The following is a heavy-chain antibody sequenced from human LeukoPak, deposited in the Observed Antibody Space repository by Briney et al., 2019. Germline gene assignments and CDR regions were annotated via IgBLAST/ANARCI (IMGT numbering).Heavy chain of an antibody. J-gene: IGHJ6*03. Sequence: SETLPLTCAVYGGSFSGYYWSWIRQPPGKGLEWIGEINHSGSTNYNPSLKSRVTISVDTSKNQFSLKLSSVTAADTAVYYCARNSDSYYYYYMDVWGKGTTVTVSS. CDR3: ARNSDSYYYYYMDV. D-gene: IGHD3-10*01. CDR2: INHSGST. V-gene: IGHV4-34*01. CDR1: GGSFSGYY.